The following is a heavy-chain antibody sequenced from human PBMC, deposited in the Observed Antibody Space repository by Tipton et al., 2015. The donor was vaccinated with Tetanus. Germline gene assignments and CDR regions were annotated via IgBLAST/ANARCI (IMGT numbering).Heavy chain of an antibody. D-gene: IGHD6-13*01. J-gene: IGHJ4*02. CDR3: TRGNRGSSWYL. CDR2: MDPKTGRA. CDR1: GYAFSSYD. Sequence: QVQLVQSGPEVKKPGASVKVSCKASGYAFSSYDLNWVRQATGQGLEWLGYMDPKTGRATYGQRFQGRVTMTSDITITTAYMELKNLRSDDTAVYYCTRGNRGSSWYLWGQGTLVTAS. V-gene: IGHV1-8*01.